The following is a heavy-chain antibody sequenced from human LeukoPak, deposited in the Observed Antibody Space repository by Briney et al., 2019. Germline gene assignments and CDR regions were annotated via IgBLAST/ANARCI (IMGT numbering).Heavy chain of an antibody. CDR2: ISSNGGST. J-gene: IGHJ4*02. V-gene: IGHV3-64*01. Sequence: PGRSLRLSCAASGFTFSSYAMHWVRQAPGKGLEYVSAISSNGGSTYYANSVKGRFTISRDNSKNTLYLQMGSLRAEDMAVYYCARDPTGGGYGSYYFDYWGQGTLVTVSS. CDR3: ARDPTGGGYGSYYFDY. CDR1: GFTFSSYA. D-gene: IGHD5-12*01.